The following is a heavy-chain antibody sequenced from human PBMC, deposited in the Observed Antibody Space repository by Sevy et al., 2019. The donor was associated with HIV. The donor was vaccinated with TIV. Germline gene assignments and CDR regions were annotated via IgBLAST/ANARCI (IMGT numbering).Heavy chain of an antibody. D-gene: IGHD2-8*02. CDR1: GFSFSNYA. J-gene: IGHJ6*02. CDR3: AKRRVQSGLSGGGANYGWDV. V-gene: IGHV3-23*01. CDR2: LIGGGSRT. Sequence: GGALRLSCAASGFSFSNYAMSWVRQAPGKGLEWVSTLIGGGSRTYYEDSVTGRLTISRDNSRNTQYLKMNSPRAEDTAVYYCAKRRVQSGLSGGGANYGWDVCGQGTTVTVSS.